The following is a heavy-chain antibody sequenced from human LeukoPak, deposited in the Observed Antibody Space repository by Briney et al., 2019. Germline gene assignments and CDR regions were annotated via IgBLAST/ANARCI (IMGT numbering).Heavy chain of an antibody. CDR3: ARLDASGLDY. Sequence: PGGSLRLSCAASGFTFSSYEMNWVRQAPGKGLEWVSYISGSGRTIYYANSVKGRFTISRDNAKNSLYLQMNSLRADDTAVYYCARLDASGLDYWGQGTLVTVSP. J-gene: IGHJ4*02. CDR1: GFTFSSYE. CDR2: ISGSGRTI. V-gene: IGHV3-48*03. D-gene: IGHD6-19*01.